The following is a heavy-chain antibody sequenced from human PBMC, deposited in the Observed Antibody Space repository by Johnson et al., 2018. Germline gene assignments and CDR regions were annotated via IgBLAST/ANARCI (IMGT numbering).Heavy chain of an antibody. J-gene: IGHJ3*02. D-gene: IGHD3-22*01. CDR1: GFTFDTYA. CDR2: LSWNSGSI. CDR3: AKDKWDSSGFAFHAFDI. V-gene: IGHV3-9*01. Sequence: VQLVESGGGLVQPGRSLRLSCAASGFTFDTYAMNWVRQAPGKGLEWVSGLSWNSGSIGYADSVKGRFTISRDNVKNSLYLQMNSLRTEDTSLYYCAKDKWDSSGFAFHAFDIWGQGTMVTVSS.